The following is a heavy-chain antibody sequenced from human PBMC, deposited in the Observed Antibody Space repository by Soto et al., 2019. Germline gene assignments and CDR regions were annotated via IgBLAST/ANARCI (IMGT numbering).Heavy chain of an antibody. CDR1: GGTFSSYA. CDR3: ARECVRSGMTTVTTFDC. V-gene: IGHV1-69*01. D-gene: IGHD4-17*01. J-gene: IGHJ4*02. Sequence: QAQLVQSGAYVKTPGSSVKISCKASGGTFSSYAISWVRQAPGQGLEWMGGIIPIFGTANYAQKCQGRVTITADESTSTACMELSSLRFEDTAVYYCARECVRSGMTTVTTFDCWGQGSLVTVSS. CDR2: IIPIFGTA.